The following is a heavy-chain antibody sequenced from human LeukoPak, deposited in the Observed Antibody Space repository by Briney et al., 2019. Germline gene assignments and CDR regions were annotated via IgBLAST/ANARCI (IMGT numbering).Heavy chain of an antibody. V-gene: IGHV4-39*01. J-gene: IGHJ5*02. D-gene: IGHD3-10*01. CDR3: ARHAGITMVRGVIILDYNWFDP. CDR2: IYYSGST. CDR1: GGSISSSSYY. Sequence: KPSETLSLTCTVSGGSISSSSYYWGWIRQPPGKGLEWIGSIYYSGSTYYNPSLKSRVTISVDTSKNQFSLKLSSVTAADTAVYYCARHAGITMVRGVIILDYNWFDPWGQGTLVTVSS.